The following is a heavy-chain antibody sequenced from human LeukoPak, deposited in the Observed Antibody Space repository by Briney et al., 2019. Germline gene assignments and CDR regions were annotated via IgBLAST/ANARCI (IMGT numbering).Heavy chain of an antibody. CDR3: ARRLLSRDDILTGYCLGY. CDR1: GGSISSYY. J-gene: IGHJ4*02. Sequence: KTSETLSLTCTVSGGSISSYYWSWIRQPPGKGLEWIGYIYYTGRNNSNPSLRSRVTISLDTSKNQFSLKLRSVTAADTAVYYCARRLLSRDDILTGYCLGYWGQGTLVTVSS. V-gene: IGHV4-59*01. CDR2: IYYTGRN. D-gene: IGHD3-9*01.